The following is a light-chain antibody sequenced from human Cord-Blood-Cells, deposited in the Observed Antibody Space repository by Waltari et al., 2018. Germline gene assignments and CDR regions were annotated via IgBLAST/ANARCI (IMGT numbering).Light chain of an antibody. V-gene: IGKV4-1*01. Sequence: DIVMTQSPDSLAVSLGERATINCKSSQRVLYSSNNKNYLAWYQQKPGQPPKLLIYWASTRESGVPDRFGGSGSVTDFTLTISSLQAEDLAVYYCQQYYSTFTFGPGTKVDIK. J-gene: IGKJ3*01. CDR3: QQYYSTFT. CDR1: QRVLYSSNNKNY. CDR2: WAS.